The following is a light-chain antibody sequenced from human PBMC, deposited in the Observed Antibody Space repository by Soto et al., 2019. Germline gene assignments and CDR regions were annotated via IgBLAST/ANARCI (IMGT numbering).Light chain of an antibody. CDR1: QSISSY. CDR3: QQSFSTPWT. V-gene: IGKV1-39*01. Sequence: DLQMTQSPSSLSASVGDRVTITCRASQSISSYLHWYQQKPGKAPKLLIYAASSLQSGVPSRFSCCGSGTDFTLTISSLQPEDFATYYCQQSFSTPWTFGQGTKVEIK. CDR2: AAS. J-gene: IGKJ1*01.